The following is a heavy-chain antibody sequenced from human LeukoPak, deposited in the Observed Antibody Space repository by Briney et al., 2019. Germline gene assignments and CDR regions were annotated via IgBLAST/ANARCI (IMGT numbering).Heavy chain of an antibody. CDR2: IIPIFGTA. CDR1: GGTFSSYA. J-gene: IGHJ4*02. CDR3: AGATLSGYDYYFDY. Sequence: SVKVSCKASGGTFSSYAIRWVRQAPGQGLEWMGGIIPIFGTANYAQKFQGRVTITTDESTSTAYMELSSLRSEDTAVYYCAGATLSGYDYYFDYWGQGTLVTVSS. D-gene: IGHD5-12*01. V-gene: IGHV1-69*05.